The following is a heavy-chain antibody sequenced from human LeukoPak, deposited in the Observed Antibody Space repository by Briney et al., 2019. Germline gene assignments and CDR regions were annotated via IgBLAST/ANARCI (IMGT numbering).Heavy chain of an antibody. J-gene: IGHJ4*02. V-gene: IGHV3-74*01. CDR1: GFTFSSYW. CDR3: ARPSAAGPLFDY. D-gene: IGHD6-13*01. Sequence: GGSLRLSCAASGFTFSSYWMHWVRQAPWKGLLWVSRINSDGSSTSYADSVKGRFTISRDNAKNTLYLQMNSLRAEDTAVYYCARPSAAGPLFDYWGQGTLVTVSS. CDR2: INSDGSST.